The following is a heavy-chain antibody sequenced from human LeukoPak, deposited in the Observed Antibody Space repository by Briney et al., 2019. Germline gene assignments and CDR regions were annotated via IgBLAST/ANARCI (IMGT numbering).Heavy chain of an antibody. CDR2: IYYSGRT. J-gene: IGHJ4*02. Sequence: SQTLSLTCTVSGGSVSSGSYYWSWIRQHPGKGLERIGYIYYSGRTYYNPSLKSRVTISVDTSKNQFSLRLTSVTAADTAVYYCARDARYCSGGSCYPGGYDYWGQGTLVTVSS. CDR3: ARDARYCSGGSCYPGGYDY. V-gene: IGHV4-31*03. D-gene: IGHD2-15*01. CDR1: GGSVSSGSYY.